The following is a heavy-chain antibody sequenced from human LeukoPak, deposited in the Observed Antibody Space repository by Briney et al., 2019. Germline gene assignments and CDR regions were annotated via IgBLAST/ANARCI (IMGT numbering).Heavy chain of an antibody. CDR1: GYTFTSYG. D-gene: IGHD2-8*01. Sequence: ASVTVSFKASGYTFTSYGISWVRQAPGQGLEWMGWISAYNGNTNYAQKLQGRVTMTTDTSTSTAYMELRSLRPDDTAVYYCARDQVVMDYYGMDVWGQGTTVTVSS. CDR3: ARDQVVMDYYGMDV. J-gene: IGHJ6*02. V-gene: IGHV1-18*01. CDR2: ISAYNGNT.